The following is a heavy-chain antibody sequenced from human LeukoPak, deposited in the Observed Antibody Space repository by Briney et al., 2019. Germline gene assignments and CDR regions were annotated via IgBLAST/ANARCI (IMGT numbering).Heavy chain of an antibody. Sequence: GESLKISCKGSGYSFTNYWIGWVRQMPGEGLEWMGIIYPGDSDTRYSPSFQGQVTISADKSTSTAYVQWSSLKASDSAMYYCAASTYGSGSYVAFDSWGQGTLVTVSS. CDR1: GYSFTNYW. V-gene: IGHV5-51*01. CDR2: IYPGDSDT. J-gene: IGHJ4*02. CDR3: AASTYGSGSYVAFDS. D-gene: IGHD3-10*01.